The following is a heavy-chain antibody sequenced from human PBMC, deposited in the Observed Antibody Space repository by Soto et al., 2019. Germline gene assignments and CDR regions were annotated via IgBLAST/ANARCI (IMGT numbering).Heavy chain of an antibody. J-gene: IGHJ4*02. Sequence: QVQLVQSGAEVKKPGASVKVSCKSSGYTFTSYAMHWVRQAPGQRLEWMGWINAGNGNTKYSQKFQGRVTITRDTSASTAYMELSSLRSEDTAVYYCARDMGFGLSDYWGQGTLVTVSS. D-gene: IGHD3-10*01. CDR1: GYTFTSYA. CDR2: INAGNGNT. V-gene: IGHV1-3*01. CDR3: ARDMGFGLSDY.